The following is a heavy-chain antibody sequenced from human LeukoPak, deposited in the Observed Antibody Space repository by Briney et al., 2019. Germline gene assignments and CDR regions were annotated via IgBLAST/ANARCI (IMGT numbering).Heavy chain of an antibody. D-gene: IGHD2-21*02. CDR1: GGTFSSYA. CDR2: IIPIFGTA. CDR3: ARDWAALTYCGGDCYGGYFDY. V-gene: IGHV1-69*05. J-gene: IGHJ4*02. Sequence: SVKVSCKASGGTFSSYAISWVRQTPGQGLEWMGRIIPIFGTANYAQKFQGRVTITTDESTSTAYMELSSLRSEDTAVYYCARDWAALTYCGGDCYGGYFDYWGQGTLVTVSS.